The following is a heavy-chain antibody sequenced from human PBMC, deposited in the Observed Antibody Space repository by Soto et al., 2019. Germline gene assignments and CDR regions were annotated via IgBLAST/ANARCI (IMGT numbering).Heavy chain of an antibody. CDR3: ARSYSSSWHTFDS. V-gene: IGHV3-30-3*01. D-gene: IGHD6-13*01. J-gene: IGHJ4*02. CDR1: GFTFSSYA. Sequence: QPGGSLRLSCAASGFTFSSYAMHWVRQAPGKGLEWVAVISYDGSNKYYAGSVKGRFTISRDNSKNTLYLQMNSLRAEDTAVYYCARSYSSSWHTFDSWGQGTLVTVSS. CDR2: ISYDGSNK.